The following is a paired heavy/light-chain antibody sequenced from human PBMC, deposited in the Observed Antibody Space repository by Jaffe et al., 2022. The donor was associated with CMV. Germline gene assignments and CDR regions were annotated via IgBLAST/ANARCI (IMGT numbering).Heavy chain of an antibody. J-gene: IGHJ3*02. Sequence: EVQLVESGGGLVQPGRSLRLSCTASGFTFGDYAMSWVRQAPGKGLEWVGFISRKIHGETTEYAASVKGRFTISREDSKSIAYLQMNSLKTEDTAVYYCTRDSYGGFPADTFDIWGQGTMVTVS. V-gene: IGHV3-49*04. CDR1: GFTFGDYA. D-gene: IGHD4-17*01. CDR2: ISRKIHGETT. CDR3: TRDSYGGFPADTFDI.
Light chain of an antibody. CDR1: QSLLHSDGKTY. V-gene: IGKV2D-29*01. J-gene: IGKJ2*02. Sequence: DVVMTQTPLSLSVTPGQPASISCKSSQSLLHSDGKTYLFWYLQKPGQPPQLLIYDISNRFSGVPDRFSGSGSGTDFTLKISRVEAEDVGVYYCMHSRQLPRTFGQGTKLEIK. CDR3: MHSRQLPRT. CDR2: DIS.